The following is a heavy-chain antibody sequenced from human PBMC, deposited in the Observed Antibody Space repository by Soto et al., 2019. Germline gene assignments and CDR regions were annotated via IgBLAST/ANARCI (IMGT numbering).Heavy chain of an antibody. J-gene: IGHJ3*02. CDR3: ARDSGYDYVWGSYRSHFDI. V-gene: IGHV3-30-3*01. D-gene: IGHD3-16*02. Sequence: GGSLRLSCAASGFTFSSYAMHWVRQAPGKGLEWVAVISYDGSNKYYADSVKGRFTISRDNSKNTLYLQMNSLRAEDTAVYYCARDSGYDYVWGSYRSHFDIWGQGTMVTVSS. CDR2: ISYDGSNK. CDR1: GFTFSSYA.